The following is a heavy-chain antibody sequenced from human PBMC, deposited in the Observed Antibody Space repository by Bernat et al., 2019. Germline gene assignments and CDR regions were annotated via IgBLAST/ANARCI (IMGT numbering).Heavy chain of an antibody. V-gene: IGHV3-74*01. CDR3: SRQQWLDC. D-gene: IGHD6-19*01. Sequence: EVQLVESGGGLVQPGGSLRLSCAASGFSFSNYWMHWVRQVPGKGLVWVSRINSDGTTTNYVYSVKGRFTISRDNAKNTLFLQMSSLRAEDTAVYYCSRQQWLDCWGQGTLVTVSS. CDR2: INSDGTTT. J-gene: IGHJ4*02. CDR1: GFSFSNYW.